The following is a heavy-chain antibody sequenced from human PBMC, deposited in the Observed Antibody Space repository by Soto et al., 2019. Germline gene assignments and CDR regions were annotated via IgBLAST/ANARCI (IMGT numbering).Heavy chain of an antibody. CDR1: GGSISSGDYY. Sequence: SETLSLTCTVSGGSISSGDYYWSWIRQPPGKGLEWIGYIYYSGSTYYNPSLKSRVTISVDTSKNQFSLKLSSVTAADTAVYYCARGIGQLGEDYYYGMDVWGQGTTVTVSS. CDR2: IYYSGST. CDR3: ARGIGQLGEDYYYGMDV. V-gene: IGHV4-30-4*01. D-gene: IGHD6-6*01. J-gene: IGHJ6*02.